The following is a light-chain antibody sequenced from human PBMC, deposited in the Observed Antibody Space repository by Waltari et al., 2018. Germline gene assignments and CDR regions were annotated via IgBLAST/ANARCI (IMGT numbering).Light chain of an antibody. V-gene: IGKV2-28*01. Sequence: EIVMTQSPLSLPVTPGEPASISCRSSQSRLHSIGYNYLDWYLQKPGQSPQLLIYLGSNRASGVPDRFSGSGSGTDFTLKISRVQAEDVGVYYCMQALETWTFGQGTKVEIK. CDR2: LGS. CDR1: QSRLHSIGYNY. CDR3: MQALETWT. J-gene: IGKJ1*01.